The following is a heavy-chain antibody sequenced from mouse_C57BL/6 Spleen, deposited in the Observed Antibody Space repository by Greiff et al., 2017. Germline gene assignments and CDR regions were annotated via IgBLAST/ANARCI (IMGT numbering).Heavy chain of an antibody. CDR1: GFSFNTYA. J-gene: IGHJ4*01. V-gene: IGHV10-1*01. Sequence: EVKLVESGGGLVQPKGSLKLSCAASGFSFNTYAMNWVRQAPGKGLEWVARIRSKSNNYATYYADSVKDRFTISRDDSESMLYLQMNNLKTEDTAMYYCVRQVYAMDYWGQGTSVTVSS. CDR2: IRSKSNNYAT. CDR3: VRQVYAMDY.